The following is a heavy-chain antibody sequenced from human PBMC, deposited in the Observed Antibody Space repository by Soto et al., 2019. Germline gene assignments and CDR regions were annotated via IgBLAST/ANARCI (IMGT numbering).Heavy chain of an antibody. CDR2: ISGSGGST. D-gene: IGHD7-27*01. CDR1: GFTFSSYA. J-gene: IGHJ4*02. V-gene: IGHV3-23*01. Sequence: PGGSLRLSCAASGFTFSSYAMSWVRQAPGKGLEWVSAISGSGGSTYYADSVKGRFTISRDDSKNTLYLQMNSLRAEDTAVYYCAKGAWKDGMPTNYYFDYWGQGTLVTVSP. CDR3: AKGAWKDGMPTNYYFDY.